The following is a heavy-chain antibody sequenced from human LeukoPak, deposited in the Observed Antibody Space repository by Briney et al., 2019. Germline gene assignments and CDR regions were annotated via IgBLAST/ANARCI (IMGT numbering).Heavy chain of an antibody. J-gene: IGHJ4*02. CDR2: IKQDGREK. D-gene: IGHD1-26*01. CDR1: GFTFSNYW. Sequence: GGSLRLSCAASGFTFSNYWMSWVRQAPGKGLEWVANIKQDGREKYYVDSGKGRFTISRDNAKNSLYLQMNSLRAEDTAVYYCASGAQSDYWGQGTLVTVSS. CDR3: ASGAQSDY. V-gene: IGHV3-7*02.